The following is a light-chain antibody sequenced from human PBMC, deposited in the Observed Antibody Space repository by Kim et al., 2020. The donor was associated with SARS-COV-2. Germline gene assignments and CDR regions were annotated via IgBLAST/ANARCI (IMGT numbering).Light chain of an antibody. CDR3: SSYATTGTV. CDR1: NSDVGGYNY. J-gene: IGLJ1*01. Sequence: QSITISCTGTNSDVGGYNYVSWYQQDPGKAPKLMIYDVSERPSGVSDRFSGSKSGNTASLTISGLQPEDDSDYYCSSYATTGTVFGTGTKVTVL. V-gene: IGLV2-14*03. CDR2: DVS.